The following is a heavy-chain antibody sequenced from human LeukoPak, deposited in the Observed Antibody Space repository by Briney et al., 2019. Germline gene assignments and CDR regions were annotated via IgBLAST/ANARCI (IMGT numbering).Heavy chain of an antibody. V-gene: IGHV3-33*01. Sequence: GGSLRLSCAASGFTFSSYGMHWVRQAPGKRLEWVAVIWYDGSNKYYADSVKGRFTISRDNSKNTLYLQMNSLRAEDTAVYYCARAQKGAYWFDPWGQGTLVTVSS. CDR1: GFTFSSYG. CDR2: IWYDGSNK. CDR3: ARAQKGAYWFDP. D-gene: IGHD3-16*01. J-gene: IGHJ5*02.